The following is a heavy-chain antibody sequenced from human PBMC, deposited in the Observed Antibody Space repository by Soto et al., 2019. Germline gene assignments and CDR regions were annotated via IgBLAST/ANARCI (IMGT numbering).Heavy chain of an antibody. CDR1: GGSFSGYY. Sequence: PSETLSLTCAVYGGSFSGYYRSFIRHPPVKGLEWIGEINHSGSTNYNPSLKSRVTISVDTSKNQFSLKLSSVTAADTAVYYCARDGSRASIYYFRSYYYYGMDVWGQGTTVTVSS. CDR2: INHSGST. J-gene: IGHJ6*02. V-gene: IGHV4-34*01. D-gene: IGHD3-22*01. CDR3: ARDGSRASIYYFRSYYYYGMDV.